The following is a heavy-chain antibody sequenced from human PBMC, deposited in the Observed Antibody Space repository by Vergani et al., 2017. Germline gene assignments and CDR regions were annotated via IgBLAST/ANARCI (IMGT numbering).Heavy chain of an antibody. CDR3: AKDWGTSSGGGWFDP. CDR1: GFTSAGYA. D-gene: IGHD6-6*01. CDR2: ISWNSNSI. Sequence: EVQLEESGGGLVLPGRSLRLSCVASGFTSAGYAMHWVRQAPGKGLEWVSGISWNSNSIGYAESVKGRFTISRDNAKNSLYLQMNSRRAEDTALYYCAKDWGTSSGGGWFDPWGQGTLFTVS. J-gene: IGHJ5*02. V-gene: IGHV3-9*02.